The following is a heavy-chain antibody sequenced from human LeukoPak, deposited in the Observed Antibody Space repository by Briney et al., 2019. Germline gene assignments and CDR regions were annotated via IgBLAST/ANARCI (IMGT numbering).Heavy chain of an antibody. Sequence: SQTLSLTCTVSGGSISSGGYYWSRIRQHPGKGLEWIGYIYYSGSTYYNPSLKSRVTISVDTSKNQFSLKLSSVTAADTAVYYCAREPSRTIFGVVPNQPPNWGQGTLVTVSS. CDR2: IYYSGST. J-gene: IGHJ4*02. CDR1: GGSISSGGYY. D-gene: IGHD3-3*01. V-gene: IGHV4-31*03. CDR3: AREPSRTIFGVVPNQPPN.